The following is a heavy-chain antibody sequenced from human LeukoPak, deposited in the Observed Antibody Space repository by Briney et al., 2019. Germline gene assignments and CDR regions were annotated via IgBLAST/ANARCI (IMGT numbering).Heavy chain of an antibody. CDR2: IYYSGGT. V-gene: IGHV4-61*01. CDR1: GGSVSSGSYC. CDR3: ARSGPSSRTGIAAAGTSVLRGYFQH. D-gene: IGHD6-13*01. Sequence: SETLSLTCTVSGGSVSSGSYCWSWIRQPPGKGLEWIGYIYYSGGTNYNPSLKSRVTISIDTSKNQFSLKLSSVTAADTAVYYCARSGPSSRTGIAAAGTSVLRGYFQHWGQGTLVTVSS. J-gene: IGHJ1*01.